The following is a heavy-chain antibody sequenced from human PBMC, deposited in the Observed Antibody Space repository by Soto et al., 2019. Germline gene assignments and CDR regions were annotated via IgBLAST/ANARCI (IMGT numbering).Heavy chain of an antibody. V-gene: IGHV4-61*01. CDR3: VRQGFGRLHGLVDV. CDR1: GGSVNIGTYY. Sequence: PSETLSLTCTVPGGSVNIGTYYWSWIRQPPGRRLEWIGYIDSNGGTSYNPSLQSRVTISIDTSTKQFFLKLSSVTAADTAVYYCVRQGFGRLHGLVDVWGQGTTVTVSS. D-gene: IGHD3-10*01. J-gene: IGHJ6*02. CDR2: IDSNGGT.